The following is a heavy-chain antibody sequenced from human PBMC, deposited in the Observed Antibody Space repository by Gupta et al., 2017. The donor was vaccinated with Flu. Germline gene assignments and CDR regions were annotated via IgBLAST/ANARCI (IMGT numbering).Heavy chain of an antibody. CDR2: IYYSGST. D-gene: IGHD3-9*01. CDR1: GGSISSYY. J-gene: IGHJ4*02. CDR3: ARRYYDILTGYPTYYFDY. Sequence: QVQLQESGPGLVKPSETLSLTCTVSGGSISSYYWSWIRQSPGKGLEWIGYIYYSGSTNYNPSLKSRVTISVDTSKNQFSLKLSSVTAADTAVYYCARRYYDILTGYPTYYFDYWGQGTLVTVSS. V-gene: IGHV4-59*08.